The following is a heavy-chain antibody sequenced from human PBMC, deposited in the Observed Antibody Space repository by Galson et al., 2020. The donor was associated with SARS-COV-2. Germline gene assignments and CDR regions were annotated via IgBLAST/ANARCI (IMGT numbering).Heavy chain of an antibody. CDR3: ARGSLNSGDY. V-gene: IGHV3-30-3*01. D-gene: IGHD6-19*01. CDR2: ISYDGYNK. CDR1: GFTYSNYA. Sequence: GGSLRLSCAASGFTYSNYAMHWARQAPGKGLEWVAVISYDGYNKYYADSVKGRFTISKDNSKNTLYLQMNSLRAEDTAVYYCARGSLNSGDYWGQGTLVTVSS. J-gene: IGHJ4*02.